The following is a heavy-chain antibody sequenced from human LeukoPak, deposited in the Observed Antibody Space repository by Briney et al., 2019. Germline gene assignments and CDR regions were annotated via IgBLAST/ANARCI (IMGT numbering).Heavy chain of an antibody. CDR1: RHTFTVWH. CDR3: ARVRAYCSGGSCTYYGMDV. V-gene: IGHV1-69*13. Sequence: SVKVSCKASRHTFTVWHIHWVRQAPGQGLEWMGGIIPIFGTANYAQKFQGRVTITADESTSTAYMELSSLRSEDTAVYYCARVRAYCSGGSCTYYGMDVWGQGTTVTVSS. CDR2: IIPIFGTA. D-gene: IGHD2-15*01. J-gene: IGHJ6*02.